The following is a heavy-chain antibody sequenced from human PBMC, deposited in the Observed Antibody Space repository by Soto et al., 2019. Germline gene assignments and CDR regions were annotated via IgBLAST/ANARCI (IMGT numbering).Heavy chain of an antibody. CDR3: ARGDSTDCSNGVCSFFGPRALDV. J-gene: IGHJ6*02. CDR1: GYSFTDYH. D-gene: IGHD2-8*01. V-gene: IGHV1-2*04. Sequence: QVQLVQSGAEVKKPGASVKVSCKASGYSFTDYHIHWVRQAPGQGLEWLGRINPKSGGTSTAQKFQGWVTMTTDTSISTASMELTRLTSDDTAIYYSARGDSTDCSNGVCSFFGPRALDVWGQGTTVTVSS. CDR2: INPKSGGT.